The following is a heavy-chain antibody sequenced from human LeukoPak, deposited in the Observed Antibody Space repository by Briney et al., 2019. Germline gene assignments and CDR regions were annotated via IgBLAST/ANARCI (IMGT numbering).Heavy chain of an antibody. CDR2: IYYSGST. Sequence: SEALSLTCTVSGGSISSSSYYWGWTRQPPGKGLEWIGSIYYSGSTYYNPSLKSRVTISVDTSKNQFSLKLSSVTAADTAVYYCATNEGYSSGWYGVGVGYWGQGTLVTVSS. V-gene: IGHV4-39*01. CDR3: ATNEGYSSGWYGVGVGY. D-gene: IGHD6-19*01. J-gene: IGHJ4*02. CDR1: GGSISSSSYY.